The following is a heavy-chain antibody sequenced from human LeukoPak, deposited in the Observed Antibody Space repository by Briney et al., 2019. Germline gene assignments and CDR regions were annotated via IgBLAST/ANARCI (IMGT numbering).Heavy chain of an antibody. Sequence: GGSLRLSCAASGFTFSSYEMNWVRQAPGKGLEWVSYIGASGSIYYSDSVKGRFTISRDNAKNSLYLQMNSLRAEETAIYYCARLALDSSGYNYPDFWGQGTLVTVSS. V-gene: IGHV3-48*03. CDR3: ARLALDSSGYNYPDF. D-gene: IGHD3-22*01. J-gene: IGHJ4*02. CDR1: GFTFSSYE. CDR2: IGASGSI.